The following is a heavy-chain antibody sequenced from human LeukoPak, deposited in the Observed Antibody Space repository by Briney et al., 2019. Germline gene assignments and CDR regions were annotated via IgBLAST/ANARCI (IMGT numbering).Heavy chain of an antibody. J-gene: IGHJ4*02. CDR3: TTDRDVLLWFGEFR. CDR1: GFTFSNAW. Sequence: GGSLRLACAASGFTFSNAWMSWVRKAPGKGLEWVGRIKSKTDGGTTDYAAPVKGRFTISRDDSKNTLYLQMNSLKTEDTAVYYCTTDRDVLLWFGEFRWGQGTLVTVSS. V-gene: IGHV3-15*01. CDR2: IKSKTDGGTT. D-gene: IGHD3-10*01.